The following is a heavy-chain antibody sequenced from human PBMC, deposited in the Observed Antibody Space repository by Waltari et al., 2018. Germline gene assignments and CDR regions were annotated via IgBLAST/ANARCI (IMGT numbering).Heavy chain of an antibody. CDR3: ASSHTYSSNWYYYFDY. J-gene: IGHJ4*02. CDR1: GYSISSGYY. V-gene: IGHV4-38-2*01. Sequence: QVQLQESGPGLVKPSETLSLTCAVSGYSISSGYYWGWIRQPPGKGLEWIGSIYHSGSTDYNPSLKSRVTISVDTSKNQFSLKLSSVTAADTAVYYCASSHTYSSNWYYYFDYWGQGILVTVSS. D-gene: IGHD6-13*01. CDR2: IYHSGST.